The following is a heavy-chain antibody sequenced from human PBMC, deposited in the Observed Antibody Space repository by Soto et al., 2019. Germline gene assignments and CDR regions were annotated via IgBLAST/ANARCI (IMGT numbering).Heavy chain of an antibody. J-gene: IGHJ5*02. D-gene: IGHD1-7*01. CDR2: IYYSGST. Sequence: SETRSLTCTVSGGSVSSGSYYWSWILEPAGKGLEWIGYIYYSGSTNYNPSLKSRVTISVDTSKNQFSLKLSSVTAADTAVYYCARARFKKNWNYGKGFWFDPWGQGTLVNGSS. V-gene: IGHV4-61*01. CDR3: ARARFKKNWNYGKGFWFDP. CDR1: GGSVSSGSYY.